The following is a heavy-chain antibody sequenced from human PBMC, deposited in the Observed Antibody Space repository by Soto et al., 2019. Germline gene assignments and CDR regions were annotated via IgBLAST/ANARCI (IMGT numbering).Heavy chain of an antibody. CDR3: TTDQGIVVVPAAKAFDI. CDR1: GFTFSSYG. J-gene: IGHJ3*02. CDR2: ISYDGSNK. V-gene: IGHV3-30*03. Sequence: GGSLRLSCAASGFTFSSYGMHWVRQAPGKGLEWVAVISYDGSNKYYADSVKGRFTISRDDSKNTLYLQMNSLKTEDTAVYYCTTDQGIVVVPAAKAFDIWGQGTMVTVSS. D-gene: IGHD2-2*01.